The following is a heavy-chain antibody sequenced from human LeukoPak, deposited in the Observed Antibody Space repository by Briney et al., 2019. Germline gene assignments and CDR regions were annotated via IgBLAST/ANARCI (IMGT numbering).Heavy chain of an antibody. CDR1: GASISSSSYY. V-gene: IGHV4-39*01. J-gene: IGHJ4*02. Sequence: SETLSLTSTVSGASISSSSYYWGWIRQPPGKGLQWIGSIFYSGSTYYNPSLKSRVTISVDTSKNQFSLKLRSVTAADTAVFYCAGAYSHYDLWTFNYWGQGTLVTVSS. CDR2: IFYSGST. D-gene: IGHD3-3*01. CDR3: AGAYSHYDLWTFNY.